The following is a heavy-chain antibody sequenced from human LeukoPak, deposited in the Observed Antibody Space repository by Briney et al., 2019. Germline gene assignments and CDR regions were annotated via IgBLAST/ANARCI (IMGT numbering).Heavy chain of an antibody. V-gene: IGHV4-34*01. CDR1: GGSFSGYY. CDR2: INHSRST. D-gene: IGHD3-10*01. Sequence: PSETLSLTCAVYGGSFSGYYWSWIRQPPGKGLEWIGEINHSRSTNYNPSLKSRVTISVDTSKNQFSLKLSSVTAADTAVYYCARGLYGSGSWCWFDPWGQGTLVTVSS. CDR3: ARGLYGSGSWCWFDP. J-gene: IGHJ5*02.